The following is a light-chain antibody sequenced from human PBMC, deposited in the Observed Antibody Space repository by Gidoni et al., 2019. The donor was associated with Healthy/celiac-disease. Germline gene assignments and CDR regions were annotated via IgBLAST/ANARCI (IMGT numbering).Light chain of an antibody. CDR1: QSISSY. J-gene: IGKJ4*01. Sequence: DIQMTQSPSSLSASVGDRVNITGRASQSISSYLNWYHQKPGKAPKLLIYAASSLQSGVPSRFSGSGSGTDFTLTISSLQPEDFATYYCQQSYSTPLTFGGGTKVEIK. CDR3: QQSYSTPLT. CDR2: AAS. V-gene: IGKV1-39*01.